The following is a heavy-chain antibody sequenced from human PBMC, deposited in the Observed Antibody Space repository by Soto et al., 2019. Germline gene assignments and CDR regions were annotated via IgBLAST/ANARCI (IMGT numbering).Heavy chain of an antibody. CDR3: ARVARMVYAIFLNWFDP. D-gene: IGHD2-8*01. CDR1: GGSFSGYY. V-gene: IGHV4-34*01. CDR2: INHSGST. Sequence: QVQLQQWGAGLLKPSETLSLTCAVYGGSFSGYYWSWIRQPPGKGLEWIGEINHSGSTNYNPSLKCRVTISVDTSKNQFSLKLSSVTAADTAVYYCARVARMVYAIFLNWFDPWGQGTLVTVSS. J-gene: IGHJ5*02.